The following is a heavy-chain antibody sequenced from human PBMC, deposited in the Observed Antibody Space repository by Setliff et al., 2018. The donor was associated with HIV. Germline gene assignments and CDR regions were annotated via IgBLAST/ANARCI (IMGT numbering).Heavy chain of an antibody. D-gene: IGHD6-6*01. Sequence: ASVKVSCKTSAYTFNSYYMHWIRQAPGQGLEWMGLIGPSGSITTYAQNFQGRVTMSRDTSTNTVYMELSSLRSEDTAVYYCARDHIAARSVDYWGQGTLVTVAS. CDR2: IGPSGSIT. V-gene: IGHV1-46*02. CDR1: AYTFNSYY. J-gene: IGHJ4*02. CDR3: ARDHIAARSVDY.